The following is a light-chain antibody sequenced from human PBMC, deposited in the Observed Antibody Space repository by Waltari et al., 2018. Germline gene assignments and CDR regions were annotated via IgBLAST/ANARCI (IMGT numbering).Light chain of an antibody. CDR2: SNP. CDR1: SSNIGTYS. Sequence: QSVLTQPPSASGTPGQRVIISCSGGSSNIGTYSVNWYQQLPGTAPKVLIYSNPQRPSGVPGRFSGSKSGTSASLAISGLQSEDEANYYCAAWDDTLNGLVFGGGTKVTVL. CDR3: AAWDDTLNGLV. J-gene: IGLJ2*01. V-gene: IGLV1-44*01.